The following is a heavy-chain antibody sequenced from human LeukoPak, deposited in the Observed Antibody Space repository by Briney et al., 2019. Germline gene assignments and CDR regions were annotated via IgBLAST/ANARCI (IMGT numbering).Heavy chain of an antibody. D-gene: IGHD3-3*01. CDR3: AKDGAESYYDFWRGLTGYYFDY. J-gene: IGHJ4*02. Sequence: PGGSLRLSCAASGFTFSSYAMSWVRQAPGKGLEWVSAISGSGGSTYYADSVKGRFTISRDNSKNTLYLQMNSLRAEDTAVYYWAKDGAESYYDFWRGLTGYYFDYWGQGSLVTLSS. V-gene: IGHV3-23*01. CDR2: ISGSGGST. CDR1: GFTFSSYA.